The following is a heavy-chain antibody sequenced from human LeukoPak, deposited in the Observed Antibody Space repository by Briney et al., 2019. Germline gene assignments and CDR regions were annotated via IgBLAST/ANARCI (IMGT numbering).Heavy chain of an antibody. D-gene: IGHD3-16*02. CDR1: GGSFSGYY. J-gene: IGHJ4*02. CDR3: ARRRYDYVWGSYRYQYFDY. CDR2: INHSGST. Sequence: SETLSLTCAVYGGSFSGYYWSWIRQPPGKGLEWIGEINHSGSTNYNPSLKSRVTISVDTSKNQFSLKLSPVTAADTAVYYCARRRYDYVWGSYRYQYFDYWGQGTLVTVSS. V-gene: IGHV4-34*01.